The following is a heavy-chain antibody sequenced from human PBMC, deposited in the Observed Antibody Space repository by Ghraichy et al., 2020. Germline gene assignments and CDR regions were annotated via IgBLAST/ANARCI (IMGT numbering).Heavy chain of an antibody. V-gene: IGHV1-18*04. CDR1: GYTFTSYG. CDR3: ARDPYRPWWLKQRGIAFDI. J-gene: IGHJ3*02. CDR2: ISAYNGNT. D-gene: IGHD5-12*01. Sequence: ASGKVSCKASGYTFTSYGISWVRQAPGQGLEWMGWISAYNGNTNYAQKLQGRVTMTTDTSTSTAYMELRSLRSDDTAVYYCARDPYRPWWLKQRGIAFDIWGQGTMVTVSS.